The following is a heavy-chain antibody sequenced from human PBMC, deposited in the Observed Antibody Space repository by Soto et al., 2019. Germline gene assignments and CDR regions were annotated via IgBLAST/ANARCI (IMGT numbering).Heavy chain of an antibody. Sequence: PSETLSLTCTVSGGSISAGDYYWNWIRQPPGKGLEWIGYIYYTGTTKYNPSLKSRVTLSVDTSKNRFSLNLTSVTAADTAVYYCARGAWFHPWGPGTLVTVSS. CDR3: ARGAWFHP. CDR1: GGSISAGDYY. J-gene: IGHJ5*02. CDR2: IYYTGTT. V-gene: IGHV4-30-4*01.